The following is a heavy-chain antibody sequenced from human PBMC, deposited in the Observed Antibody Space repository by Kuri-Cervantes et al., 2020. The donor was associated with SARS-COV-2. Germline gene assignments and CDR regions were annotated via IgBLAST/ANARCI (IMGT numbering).Heavy chain of an antibody. CDR3: ARIGSSGPVSRYYYYYYMDV. J-gene: IGHJ6*03. D-gene: IGHD3-22*01. V-gene: IGHV4-30-4*08. CDR1: GGSISSGDYY. Sequence: SETLSLTCTVSGGSISSGDYYWSWIRQPPGKGLEWIGYIYYSGSTYYNPSLKSRVTISVDTSKNQFSLKLSSVTAADTAVYYCARIGSSGPVSRYYYYYYMDVWGKGTTVTVSS. CDR2: IYYSGST.